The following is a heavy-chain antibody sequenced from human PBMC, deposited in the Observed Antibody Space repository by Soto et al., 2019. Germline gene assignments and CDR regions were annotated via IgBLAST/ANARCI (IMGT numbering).Heavy chain of an antibody. CDR2: INAGNGNT. V-gene: IGHV1-3*01. Sequence: GASVKVSCKASGYTFTSYAMHWVRQAPGQRLEWMGWINAGNGNTKYSQKFQGRVTITRDTSASTAYMELSSLRSEDTAVYYCARFANYYDSSGYFDYWAQGTLVTVSS. CDR3: ARFANYYDSSGYFDY. CDR1: GYTFTSYA. D-gene: IGHD3-22*01. J-gene: IGHJ4*02.